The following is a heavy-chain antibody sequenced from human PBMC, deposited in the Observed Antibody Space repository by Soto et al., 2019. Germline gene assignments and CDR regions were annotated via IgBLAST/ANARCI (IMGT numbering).Heavy chain of an antibody. D-gene: IGHD1-1*01. CDR2: IIPVFGTA. J-gene: IGHJ6*02. CDR3: ARGDATKLAVANDDDLDV. Sequence: QVQLVQSGAEVKKPGSSVKVSCKASGGSLTNYGVSWVRQAPGQGLEWMGGIIPVFGTANYAQKFQGRVTLAPDESKSTVFMDVSSMRTEDKAVNYCARGDATKLAVANDDDLDVWGQGTTVTVSS. V-gene: IGHV1-69*05. CDR1: GGSLTNYG.